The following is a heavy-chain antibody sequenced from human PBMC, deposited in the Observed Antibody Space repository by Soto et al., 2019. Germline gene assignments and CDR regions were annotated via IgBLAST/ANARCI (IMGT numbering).Heavy chain of an antibody. D-gene: IGHD1-26*01. CDR1: GFTFSTYA. CDR3: AKSLWVGATTEGIDY. Sequence: EVQLLESGGTLVQPGGSLRLSCAASGFTFSTYAMNWVRQAPGKGLEWVSGIGASGGSTYYSDSLKGRFTISRDNSRNTVFLQMKSLRAEDTAVYYCAKSLWVGATTEGIDYWGRGTLVTVSS. V-gene: IGHV3-23*01. J-gene: IGHJ4*02. CDR2: IGASGGST.